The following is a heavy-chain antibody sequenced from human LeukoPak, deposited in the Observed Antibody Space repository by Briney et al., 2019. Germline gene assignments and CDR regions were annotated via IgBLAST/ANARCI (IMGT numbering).Heavy chain of an antibody. CDR2: IIPIFGTT. Sequence: SVKVSCKAFGGTFSSYAISWVRQAPGQGLEWMGGIIPIFGTTNYAQKFQGRVTITADESTSTAYMELSSLRSEDTAVYYCGREPSESSIDYWGQGTLVTVSS. CDR3: GREPSESSIDY. J-gene: IGHJ4*02. D-gene: IGHD1-26*01. CDR1: GGTFSSYA. V-gene: IGHV1-69*13.